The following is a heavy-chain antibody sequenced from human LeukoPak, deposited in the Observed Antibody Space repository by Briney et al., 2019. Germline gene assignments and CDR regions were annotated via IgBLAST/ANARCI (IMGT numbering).Heavy chain of an antibody. CDR2: ISYDGSNK. Sequence: GGSLRLSCAASGFTFSSYGMHWVRQAPGKGLEWVAVISYDGSNKYNADSVKGRFTISRVNSKNTLYLQMNSLRAEDTAVYYCAKGGKYQLPQQRSVRPIDYWGQGTLVTVSS. V-gene: IGHV3-30*18. J-gene: IGHJ4*02. CDR1: GFTFSSYG. D-gene: IGHD2-2*01. CDR3: AKGGKYQLPQQRSVRPIDY.